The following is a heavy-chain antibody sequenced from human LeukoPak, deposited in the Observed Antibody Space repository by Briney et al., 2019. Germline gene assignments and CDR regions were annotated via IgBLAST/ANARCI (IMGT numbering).Heavy chain of an antibody. Sequence: GGSLRLSCAASGFTFSSYSMNWVRQARGKGLEWVSSISSSSSYIYYADSVKGRFTISRDNAKNSLYLQMNSLRAEDTAVYYCARTYHYDFWSGYYSLDAFDIWGQGTMVTVSS. CDR2: ISSSSSYI. D-gene: IGHD3-3*01. V-gene: IGHV3-21*01. CDR3: ARTYHYDFWSGYYSLDAFDI. J-gene: IGHJ3*02. CDR1: GFTFSSYS.